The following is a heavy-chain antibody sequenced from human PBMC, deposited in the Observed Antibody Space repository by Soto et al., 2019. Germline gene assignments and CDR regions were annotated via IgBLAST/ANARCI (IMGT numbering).Heavy chain of an antibody. J-gene: IGHJ3*02. CDR1: GYTFTSYG. CDR3: WTDKYASSGWYESAWRPRRDDAFDI. CDR2: ISAYNGNT. Sequence: DSVKVSCKASGYTFTSYGISWVRQAPGQGLEWMGWISAYNGNTTDSQKLQGRVTITTDTSTRQAYMVLRRLISDQTAVYYSWTDKYASSGWYESAWRPRRDDAFDIWGQGTMFTVSS. D-gene: IGHD6-19*01. V-gene: IGHV1-18*04.